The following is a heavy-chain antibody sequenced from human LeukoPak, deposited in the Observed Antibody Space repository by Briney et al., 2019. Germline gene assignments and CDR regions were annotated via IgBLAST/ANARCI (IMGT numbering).Heavy chain of an antibody. Sequence: SVKVSCKASGGXLSSYAISWVRQAPGQGLQWMGRIIPILNIATYAQKFQGRVTITADKSTSTSYMELSSLRSEDTAVYYCARGVGSNYGVDYWGQGTLVTVSS. CDR1: GGXLSSYA. J-gene: IGHJ4*02. D-gene: IGHD4-11*01. CDR2: IIPILNIA. V-gene: IGHV1-69*04. CDR3: ARGVGSNYGVDY.